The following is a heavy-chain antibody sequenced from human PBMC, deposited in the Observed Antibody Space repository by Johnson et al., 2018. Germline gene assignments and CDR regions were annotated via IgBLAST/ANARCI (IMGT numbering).Heavy chain of an antibody. CDR2: IYYSGST. J-gene: IGHJ6*03. CDR1: GGSISSYY. CDR3: ERIKSASLYYYYYYLDV. Sequence: QVQLQESGPGLVKPSETLSLTCTVSGGSISSYYWSWIRQPPGKGLDGIGYIYYSGSTNYNPSLKSRVTISVDTSKNQFSLKLSSVTAADTAVYYCERIKSASLYYYYYYLDVWGKGTTVTVS. V-gene: IGHV4-59*01.